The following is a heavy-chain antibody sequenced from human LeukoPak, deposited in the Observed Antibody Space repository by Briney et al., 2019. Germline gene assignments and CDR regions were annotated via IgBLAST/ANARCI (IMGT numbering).Heavy chain of an antibody. Sequence: GRFLRLSCAASGFTFSSYGMHWVRQAPGKGLEWVAVIWYDGSNKYYADSVEGRFTISRDNSKNTLYLQMNSLRAEDTAVYYCARDPDGQQLDYWGQGTLVTVSS. D-gene: IGHD6-13*01. CDR1: GFTFSSYG. V-gene: IGHV3-33*01. CDR3: ARDPDGQQLDY. J-gene: IGHJ4*02. CDR2: IWYDGSNK.